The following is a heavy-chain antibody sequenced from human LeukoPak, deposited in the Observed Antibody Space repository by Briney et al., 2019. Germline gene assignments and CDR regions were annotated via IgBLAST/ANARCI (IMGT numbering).Heavy chain of an antibody. J-gene: IGHJ4*02. V-gene: IGHV1-46*01. Sequence: ASVKVSCKASGYIFTAYYIHWVRQAPGQGLEWMGIINPAGGSTGYAQKFQGRVTMTRDTSTSTVYMELSSLRSEDTAVYYCARYNGDLTGGFDYWGQGTLVTVSS. CDR2: INPAGGST. CDR3: ARYNGDLTGGFDY. CDR1: GYIFTAYY. D-gene: IGHD4-17*01.